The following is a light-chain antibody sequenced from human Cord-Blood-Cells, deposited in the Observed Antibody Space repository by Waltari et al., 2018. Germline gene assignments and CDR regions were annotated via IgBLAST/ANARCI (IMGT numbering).Light chain of an antibody. V-gene: IGKV1-33*01. CDR3: QQYDNLPPT. Sequence: DLQMTQSPSSLSASLGDRVTITCQASQDISNYLNWYQQKPAKAPKLLIYESSNLETGVPSRFSGSGSRTDFTFTISRLQPEDIATYYYQQYDNLPPTFGQGTRLEIK. J-gene: IGKJ5*01. CDR2: ESS. CDR1: QDISNY.